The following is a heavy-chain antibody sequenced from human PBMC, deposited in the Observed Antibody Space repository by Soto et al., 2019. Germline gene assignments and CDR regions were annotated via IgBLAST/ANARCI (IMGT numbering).Heavy chain of an antibody. D-gene: IGHD6-13*01. CDR3: ARDQDSSSWYSPPLY. Sequence: QVQLVESGGGVVQPGRSLRLSCAASGFTFNTYAMHWVRQAAGKGLEWVALTWYDGSNNYYADSVKGRFTISRDNSKNTLYLQMNSLRSEDTGVYYCARDQDSSSWYSPPLYWGQGTLVTVSS. CDR1: GFTFNTYA. V-gene: IGHV3-33*01. CDR2: TWYDGSNN. J-gene: IGHJ4*02.